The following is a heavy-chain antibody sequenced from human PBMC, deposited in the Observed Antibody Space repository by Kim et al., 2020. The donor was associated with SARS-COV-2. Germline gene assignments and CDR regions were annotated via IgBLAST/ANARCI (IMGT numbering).Heavy chain of an antibody. V-gene: IGHV3-7*01. D-gene: IGHD3-10*01. CDR1: GFTFSSYW. Sequence: GGSLRLSCAASGFTFSSYWMSWVRQAPGKGLEWVANIKQDGSEKYYVDSVKGRFTISRDNAKNSLYLQMNSLRAEDTAVYYCARGGSGSYSPLYAFDIWGQGTMVTGSS. J-gene: IGHJ3*02. CDR2: IKQDGSEK. CDR3: ARGGSGSYSPLYAFDI.